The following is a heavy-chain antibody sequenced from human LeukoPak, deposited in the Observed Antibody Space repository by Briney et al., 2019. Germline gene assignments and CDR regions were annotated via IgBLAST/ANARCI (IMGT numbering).Heavy chain of an antibody. CDR2: IYSGGST. V-gene: IGHV3-66*01. J-gene: IGHJ4*02. Sequence: GGSLRLSCAASGFTVSSNYMSWVRQAPGKGLEWVSVIYSGGSTYYADSVKGRFTISRDNSKNTLYLQMNSLRAEDTAVYYCASVMTYGYVWGSYPMGIDYWGQGTLVTVSS. D-gene: IGHD3-16*02. CDR3: ASVMTYGYVWGSYPMGIDY. CDR1: GFTVSSNY.